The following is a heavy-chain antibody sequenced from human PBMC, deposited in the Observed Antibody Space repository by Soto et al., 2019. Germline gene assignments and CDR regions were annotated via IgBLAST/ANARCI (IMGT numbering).Heavy chain of an antibody. J-gene: IGHJ5*02. CDR1: GGSISSYY. Sequence: PSETLSLTCTDSGGSISSYYWSWIRQPPGKGLEWIGYIYYSGSTNYNPSLKSRVTISVDTSKNQFSLKLSSVTAADTAVYYCARDPYGSGSYDWFDPWGQGTLVTVSS. D-gene: IGHD3-10*01. V-gene: IGHV4-59*01. CDR2: IYYSGST. CDR3: ARDPYGSGSYDWFDP.